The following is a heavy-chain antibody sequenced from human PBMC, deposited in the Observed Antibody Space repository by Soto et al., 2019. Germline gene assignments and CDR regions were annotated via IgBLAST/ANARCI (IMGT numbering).Heavy chain of an antibody. D-gene: IGHD2-8*01. V-gene: IGHV4-30-4*01. J-gene: IGHJ6*02. CDR1: GGSISSGDYY. CDR3: AREDVLMAKLYGMDV. Sequence: QVQLQESGPGLVKPSQTLSLTCTVSGGSISSGDYYWSWIRQPPGKSQKWIGYIYYRGSTHYNPSLKSRVTVSGDTSKNRVSRKLSSVTAADTAVYYCAREDVLMAKLYGMDVWGQGTTVTVSS. CDR2: IYYRGST.